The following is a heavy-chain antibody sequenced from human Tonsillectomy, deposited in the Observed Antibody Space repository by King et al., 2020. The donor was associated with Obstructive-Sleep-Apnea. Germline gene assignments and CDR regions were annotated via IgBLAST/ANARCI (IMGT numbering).Heavy chain of an antibody. CDR1: GYTFISYG. CDR3: ARGGYDILAGYYAGRDVDFDY. D-gene: IGHD3-9*01. V-gene: IGHV1-18*01. J-gene: IGHJ4*02. Sequence: VQLVQSGAEVKKPGASVKVSCKASGYTFISYGISWVRQAPGQGLEWLGWISASNGNTTSAHKFQGRLTFTTDTSTSTAYMELRSLRSDDTAVYYCARGGYDILAGYYAGRDVDFDYWGQGTLVTVSS. CDR2: ISASNGNT.